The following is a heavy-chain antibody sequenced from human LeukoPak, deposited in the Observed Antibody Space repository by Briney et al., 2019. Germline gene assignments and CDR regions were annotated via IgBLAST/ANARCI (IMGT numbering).Heavy chain of an antibody. CDR1: GLTFTNYA. D-gene: IGHD1-1*01. J-gene: IGHJ5*02. CDR3: ARGNGNVGGRLDP. V-gene: IGHV3-66*01. Sequence: GGSLRLSCVASGLTFTNYAMSWVRQAPGKDLEWVSGLYSGGATYYADSMGGRFTISRDHSKNTLYLQMTNLRVDDTAIYYCARGNGNVGGRLDPWGQGIRVTVSS. CDR2: LYSGGAT.